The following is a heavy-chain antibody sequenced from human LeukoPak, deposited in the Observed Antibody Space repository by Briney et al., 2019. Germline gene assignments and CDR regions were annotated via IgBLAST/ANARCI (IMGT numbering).Heavy chain of an antibody. CDR2: IKDDGSDK. V-gene: IGHV3-7*01. D-gene: IGHD3-16*01. CDR1: GFSISNYW. Sequence: GGALRLSCAASGFSISNYWMSWVRPAPGKGLDWVANIKDDGSDKYYVDSVKGRFTISRDNAKNSLYLQMNSLRVEDTAVYYCARDQSSRPLGYWGQGTLVTVFS. CDR3: ARDQSSRPLGY. J-gene: IGHJ4*02.